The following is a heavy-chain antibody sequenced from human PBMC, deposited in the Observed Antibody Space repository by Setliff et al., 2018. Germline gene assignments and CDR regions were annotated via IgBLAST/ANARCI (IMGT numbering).Heavy chain of an antibody. CDR1: GYTFTTYG. V-gene: IGHV1-18*01. D-gene: IGHD2-2*01. Sequence: ASVKVSCKASGYTFTTYGISWVRQAPGQGLEWMGYINTNNGATYYAHKVQGRLTMTTDTSTSTAYMELRSLRSDDTAVYYCARLVRYCTRTSCQRASGDDYWGQGTLVTVSS. CDR2: INTNNGAT. CDR3: ARLVRYCTRTSCQRASGDDY. J-gene: IGHJ4*02.